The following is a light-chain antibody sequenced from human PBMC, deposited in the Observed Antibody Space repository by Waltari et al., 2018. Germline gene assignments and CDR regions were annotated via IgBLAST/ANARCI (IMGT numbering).Light chain of an antibody. CDR3: QHYVRLPAT. CDR2: GAS. Sequence: EIVLTQSPGTLSLSPGERATLSCRASQSVRGSLAWYQQKAGQAPRLLIYGASSRATGIPDRVSGSGSGTDFSLTISRLEPEDFAVYYCQHYVRLPATFGQGTKVEIK. J-gene: IGKJ1*01. V-gene: IGKV3-20*01. CDR1: QSVRGS.